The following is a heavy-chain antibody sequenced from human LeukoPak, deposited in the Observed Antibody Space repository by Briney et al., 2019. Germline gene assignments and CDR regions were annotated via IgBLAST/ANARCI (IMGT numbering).Heavy chain of an antibody. V-gene: IGHV4-61*05. CDR1: GGSISSSSYY. J-gene: IGHJ3*01. CDR2: VFYSGNT. CDR3: ARHISVSYDAFDL. D-gene: IGHD6-19*01. Sequence: SETLSLTCTVSGGSISSSSYYWGWIRQPPGKGLEWIGYVFYSGNTLYNPSLKSRVTISVDTSKTQFSLKLTSVTAADTAVYYCARHISVSYDAFDLWGRGTMVTVSS.